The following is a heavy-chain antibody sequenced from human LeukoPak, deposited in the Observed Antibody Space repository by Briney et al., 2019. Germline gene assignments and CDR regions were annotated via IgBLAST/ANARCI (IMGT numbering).Heavy chain of an antibody. V-gene: IGHV3-30-3*01. CDR1: GFTFLSYA. J-gene: IGHJ4*02. CDR2: ISYDGSNK. CDR3: ARDGIAGPGGRYVGY. D-gene: IGHD1-26*01. Sequence: GGALRLSCAGSGFTFLSYALRWDRQAPGKGLEWVAVISYDGSNKYYADSVKGRFTISRDNSKNTPYLQMNSLRAEDTAVYYCARDGIAGPGGRYVGYWGQGTLVTVSS.